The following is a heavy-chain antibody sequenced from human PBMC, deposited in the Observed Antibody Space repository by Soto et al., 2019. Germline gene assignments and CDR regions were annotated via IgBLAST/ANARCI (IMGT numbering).Heavy chain of an antibody. J-gene: IGHJ6*02. V-gene: IGHV4-59*01. CDR2: IYFTGST. Sequence: SETLSLTCTVSRDYIGRYYWGWLRQPPGKGLEWIGCIYFTGSTNYNPSLNSRASMSVDTSKNQLSLNLTSVTAADTAVYYCAGVTWLRGMDVWGQGTPVTVSS. D-gene: IGHD3-10*01. CDR1: RDYIGRYY. CDR3: AGVTWLRGMDV.